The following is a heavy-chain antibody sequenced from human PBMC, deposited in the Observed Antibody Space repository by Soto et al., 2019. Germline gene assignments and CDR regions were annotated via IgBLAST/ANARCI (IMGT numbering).Heavy chain of an antibody. J-gene: IGHJ3*01. V-gene: IGHV4-59*01. CDR2: IYQSGAT. CDR3: ARETIMGTLGGVIPPYNAFDV. Sequence: ASETLSLTCAVSGGSISTYFWSWIRQPPGKGLEWIGYIYQSGATNYNPSLRSRVTMSIDTSKKQFSLNLSSVTAADTAVYYCARETIMGTLGGVIPPYNAFDVWGQGTMVTASS. CDR1: GGSISTYF. D-gene: IGHD3-16*02.